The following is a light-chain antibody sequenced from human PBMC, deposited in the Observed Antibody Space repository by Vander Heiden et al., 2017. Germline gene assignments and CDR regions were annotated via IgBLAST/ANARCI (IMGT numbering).Light chain of an antibody. CDR1: QRVSSSY. CDR2: DAS. CDR3: QQYGSSPPWT. Sequence: EIVLTQSPATLSLSPGERATLTCGASQRVSSSYLAWYQQKPGRAPRLLIYDASSRATGIPDRFSGSGSGTDFTLTISRLEPEDFAVYYCQQYGSSPPWTFGQGTRVEIK. J-gene: IGKJ1*01. V-gene: IGKV3D-20*01.